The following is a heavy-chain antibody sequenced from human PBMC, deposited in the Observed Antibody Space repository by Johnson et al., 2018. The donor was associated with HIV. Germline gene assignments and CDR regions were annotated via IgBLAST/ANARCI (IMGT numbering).Heavy chain of an antibody. CDR1: GFTFSSYA. D-gene: IGHD1-14*01. V-gene: IGHV3-20*04. Sequence: VQLVESGGGVVRPGGSLRLSCAASGFTFSSYAMSWVRQAPGKGLEWVSGINWNGGSTGYADSVKGRFTISRDNAKNSLYLQMNSLRAEDTAVYYCAKEGQEPPVQKDAFDIWGQGTMVTVSS. CDR3: AKEGQEPPVQKDAFDI. J-gene: IGHJ3*02. CDR2: INWNGGST.